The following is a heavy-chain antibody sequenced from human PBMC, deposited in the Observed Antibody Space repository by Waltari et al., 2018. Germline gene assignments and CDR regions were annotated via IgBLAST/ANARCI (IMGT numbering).Heavy chain of an antibody. D-gene: IGHD3-16*01. CDR3: ARDEGDTGYYYGMDV. Sequence: QVQLVQSGAEVQKPGSSVKVSCTACGGACRRYTISWVHPAPGQGLEWMGRIIPILGIANYAQKFQGRVTITADKSTSTAYMELSSLRSEDTAVYYCARDEGDTGYYYGMDVWGQGTTVTVSS. CDR2: IIPILGIA. J-gene: IGHJ6*02. CDR1: GGACRRYT. V-gene: IGHV1-69*08.